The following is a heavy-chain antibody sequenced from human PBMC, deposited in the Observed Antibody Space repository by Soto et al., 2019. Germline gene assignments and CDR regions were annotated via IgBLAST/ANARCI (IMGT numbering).Heavy chain of an antibody. D-gene: IGHD2-8*01. CDR1: GGSISSSSYY. Sequence: SETLSLTCTVSGGSISSSSYYWGWIRQPPGKGLEWIGSIYYSGSTYYNPSLKSRVTISVDTSKNQFSLKLSSVTAADTAVYYCARQKRKYCTKGVCLNWFDPGGQGTLVTVS. V-gene: IGHV4-39*01. CDR3: ARQKRKYCTKGVCLNWFDP. CDR2: IYYSGST. J-gene: IGHJ5*02.